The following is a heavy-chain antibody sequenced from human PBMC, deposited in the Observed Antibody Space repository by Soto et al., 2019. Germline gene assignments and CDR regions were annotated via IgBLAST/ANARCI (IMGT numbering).Heavy chain of an antibody. CDR1: GFTFSTYA. CDR2: ISYDVSDR. D-gene: IGHD1-7*01. V-gene: IGHV3-30*18. J-gene: IGHJ4*02. Sequence: QVQLVESGGGVVQPGRSLRLSCAASGFTFSTYAMHWVRQAPGKRLEWAAVISYDVSDRSYADSVKGRFTISRDNSKNTLYLQMNSLRPEDTAVYHCAKGGGHKTTYPPDSWAPGTLVTVSS. CDR3: AKGGGHKTTYPPDS.